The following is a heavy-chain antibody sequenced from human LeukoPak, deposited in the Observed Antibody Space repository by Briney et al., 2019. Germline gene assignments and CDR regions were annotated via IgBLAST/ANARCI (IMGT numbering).Heavy chain of an antibody. Sequence: GGSLRLSCAASGFTFNSYWMSWVRQAPGKGLEWVANIDPDGSEKQYGDSVKGRLTTSRDNAKNSLYLQMNSLRAEDTAIYYCARIYYFGDNNWRYFDNWGQETLVTVSS. CDR2: IDPDGSEK. V-gene: IGHV3-7*01. CDR3: ARIYYFGDNNWRYFDN. J-gene: IGHJ4*02. CDR1: GFTFNSYW. D-gene: IGHD3-10*01.